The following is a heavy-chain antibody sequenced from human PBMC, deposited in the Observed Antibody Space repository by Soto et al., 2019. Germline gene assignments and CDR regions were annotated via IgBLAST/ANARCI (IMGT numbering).Heavy chain of an antibody. CDR1: GLTFSSSG. CDR2: ISGSGGST. V-gene: IGHV3-23*01. CDR3: AKDRHDIVVVPAAMIEGPYYYYYGMDV. Sequence: PVRAPPLSGAPRGLTFSSSGMTPSRQAPRKGLEWVSAISGSGGSTYYADSVKGRFTISRDNSKNTLYLQMNSLRAEDTAVYYCAKDRHDIVVVPAAMIEGPYYYYYGMDVWGQGTTVTVSS. D-gene: IGHD2-2*01. J-gene: IGHJ6*02.